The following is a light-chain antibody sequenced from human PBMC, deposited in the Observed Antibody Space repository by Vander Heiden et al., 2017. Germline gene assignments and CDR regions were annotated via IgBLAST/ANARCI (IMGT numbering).Light chain of an antibody. CDR2: GSS. CDR1: SSNIGAGYD. J-gene: IGLJ3*02. Sequence: QSVLTQPPSVSAAPGQRVTISCTGSSSNIGAGYDIQWYQHLPGTAPKLLMYGSSNRPSGVPGRFSGSKSGTSASLAITGLQAEDEADYYCQSYDNSRSGWVFGGGTKLTVL. CDR3: QSYDNSRSGWV. V-gene: IGLV1-40*01.